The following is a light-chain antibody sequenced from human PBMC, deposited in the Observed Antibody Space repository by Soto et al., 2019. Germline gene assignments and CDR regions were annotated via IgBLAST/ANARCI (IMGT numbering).Light chain of an antibody. V-gene: IGLV2-8*01. Sequence: QSALTHPPSASGSPGQSVTISCTGTSSDVGGYNYVSWYQQHPGKAPKLMIYEVSKRPSGVPDRFSGSKSGNTASLTVSGLQAEDEADYYCSSYAGSNNLVFGGGIKLTVL. CDR1: SSDVGGYNY. CDR3: SSYAGSNNLV. CDR2: EVS. J-gene: IGLJ2*01.